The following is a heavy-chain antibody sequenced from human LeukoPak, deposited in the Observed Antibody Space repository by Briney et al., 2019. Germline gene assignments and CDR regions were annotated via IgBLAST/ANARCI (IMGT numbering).Heavy chain of an antibody. J-gene: IGHJ5*02. CDR2: INYSGST. D-gene: IGHD2-2*01. V-gene: IGHV4-34*01. Sequence: SETLSLTCAVYGGSFSGYYWSWIRQPPGKGLEWIGEINYSGSTNYNPSLKSRVTISVDTSKNQFSLKLSSVTAADTAVYYCARGLIVVVPAARNWFDPWGQGTLVTVSS. CDR3: ARGLIVVVPAARNWFDP. CDR1: GGSFSGYY.